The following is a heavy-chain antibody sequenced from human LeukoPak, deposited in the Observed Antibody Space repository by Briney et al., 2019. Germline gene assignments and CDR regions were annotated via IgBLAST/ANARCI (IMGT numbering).Heavy chain of an antibody. CDR2: ISETSRKT. CDR1: GFTFNIYA. V-gene: IGHV3-23*01. D-gene: IGHD5-24*01. Sequence: PGGSQRLSCAASGFTFNIYAMSWVRQAPGKGLEWVSAISETSRKTYYADSVKGRFTISRDNSKNTLYLQMNGLRDEDTAVYYCVQEARRDGYKLAPVAEHWGQGTLVTVSS. J-gene: IGHJ1*01. CDR3: VQEARRDGYKLAPVAEH.